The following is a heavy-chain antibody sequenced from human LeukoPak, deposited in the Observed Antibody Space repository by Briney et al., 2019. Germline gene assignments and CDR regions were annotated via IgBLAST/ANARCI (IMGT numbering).Heavy chain of an antibody. CDR2: ISAYNGNT. J-gene: IGHJ5*02. CDR3: ARESYPTYSWGRNWFDP. Sequence: ASVKVSCKASGYTFTSYGISWVRQAPGQGLEWMGWISAYNGNTNYAQKLQSRVTMTTDTSTSTAYMELRSLRSDDTAVYYCARESYPTYSWGRNWFDPWGQGTLVTVSS. V-gene: IGHV1-18*01. CDR1: GYTFTSYG. D-gene: IGHD2-21*01.